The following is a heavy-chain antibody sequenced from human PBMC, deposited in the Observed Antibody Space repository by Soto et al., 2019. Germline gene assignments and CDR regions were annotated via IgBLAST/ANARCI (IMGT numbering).Heavy chain of an antibody. CDR3: VVAAQPYYSGY. V-gene: IGHV1-18*01. D-gene: IGHD2-15*01. CDR2: ISAYNGNT. J-gene: IGHJ4*02. CDR1: GYTFTSYG. Sequence: QVQLVQSGAEVKKPGASVKVSCKASGYTFTSYGISWVRQAPGQGLEWMGWISAYNGNTNYAQKLQGRVTKTTDTSMSTAYMELRRLRSDDTAVYYCVVAAQPYYSGYWGQGTLVTVSS.